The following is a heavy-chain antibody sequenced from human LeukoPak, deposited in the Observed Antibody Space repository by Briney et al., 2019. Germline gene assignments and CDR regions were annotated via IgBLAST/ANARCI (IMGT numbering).Heavy chain of an antibody. Sequence: PGGSLRLSCAASGFTFSSYAMSWVRQAPGKGLEWVSAISGSGGSTYYADSVKGRFTISRDNSKNTLYLQMNSLRAEDTAVYYCAKDSLAVVVPAEPGDYWGQGTLVTVSS. CDR1: GFTFSSYA. CDR3: AKDSLAVVVPAEPGDY. V-gene: IGHV3-23*01. J-gene: IGHJ4*02. CDR2: ISGSGGST. D-gene: IGHD2-2*01.